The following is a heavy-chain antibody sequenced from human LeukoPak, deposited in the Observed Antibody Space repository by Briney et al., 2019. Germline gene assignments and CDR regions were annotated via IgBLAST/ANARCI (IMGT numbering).Heavy chain of an antibody. CDR1: GGTFSSYA. CDR3: ASSPLYGDYVDYYFDY. J-gene: IGHJ4*02. CDR2: IIPIFGTA. Sequence: SVKVSCKASGGTFSSYAISWVRQAPGQGLEWMGGIIPIFGTANYAQKFQGRVTITADESTSTAYMELSSLRSEDTAVYYCASSPLYGDYVDYYFDYWGQGTLVTVSS. V-gene: IGHV1-69*13. D-gene: IGHD4-17*01.